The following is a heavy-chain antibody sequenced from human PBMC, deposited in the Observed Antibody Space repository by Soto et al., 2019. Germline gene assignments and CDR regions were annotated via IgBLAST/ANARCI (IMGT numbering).Heavy chain of an antibody. D-gene: IGHD3-22*01. CDR1: GGPISGDYY. J-gene: IGHJ4*02. CDR3: FREGVGFDSSGYPRRYFDF. Sequence: ASETLSLTCNVSGGPISGDYYWTWIRQPPGKGLEWIGYIFYSGSTYYNPSLKSRVTMSVDTSKNQFSLRLSSVTAADTAVYYCFREGVGFDSSGYPRRYFDFWGQGILVTVSS. CDR2: IFYSGST. V-gene: IGHV4-30-4*01.